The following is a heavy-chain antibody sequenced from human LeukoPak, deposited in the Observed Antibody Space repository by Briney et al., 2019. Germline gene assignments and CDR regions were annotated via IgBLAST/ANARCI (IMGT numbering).Heavy chain of an antibody. V-gene: IGHV4-59*01. CDR2: IYYSGST. CDR1: GGSISSYY. J-gene: IGHJ4*02. CDR3: ARAGYCSSTSCEGPDY. Sequence: SETLSLTCTVSGGSISSYYWSWIRKPPGKGLEWIGYIYYSGSTNCNPSLKSRVTISVDTSKNHFSLKLSSVTAADTAVYYCARAGYCSSTSCEGPDYWGQGTLVTVSS. D-gene: IGHD2-2*01.